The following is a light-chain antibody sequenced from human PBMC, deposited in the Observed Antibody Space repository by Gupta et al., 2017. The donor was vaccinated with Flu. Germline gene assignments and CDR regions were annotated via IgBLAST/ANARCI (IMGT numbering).Light chain of an antibody. V-gene: IGLV1-51*01. CDR3: ATWDSSLSAGV. Sequence: QSVLTQPPSVSAAPGQKVTISCSGSSSNIGKNYVSWYQQFPATAPKLLIYESNERTSGIPDRFSGSKSGTSATLVITGLQTGDEADYYCATWDSSLSAGVFGGGTKLTVL. J-gene: IGLJ3*02. CDR2: ESN. CDR1: SSNIGKNY.